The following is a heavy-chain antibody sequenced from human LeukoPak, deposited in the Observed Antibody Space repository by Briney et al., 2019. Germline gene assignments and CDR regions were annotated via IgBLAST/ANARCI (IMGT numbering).Heavy chain of an antibody. CDR3: ARESGYYRALPFQH. CDR2: IYTSGTT. Sequence: KASETLSLTCTVSGGSISGYYWSWIRQPAGKGLEWIGRIYTSGTTNYNSSLKSRVTMSVDTSKNQFSLKLNTVTAADTAVYYCARESGYYRALPFQHWGQGTLVTVSS. J-gene: IGHJ1*01. V-gene: IGHV4-4*07. D-gene: IGHD3-3*01. CDR1: GGSISGYY.